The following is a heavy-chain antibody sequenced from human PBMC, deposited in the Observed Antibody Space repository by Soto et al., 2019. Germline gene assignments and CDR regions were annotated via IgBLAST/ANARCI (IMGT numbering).Heavy chain of an antibody. CDR3: AREPHGLHYYGMDV. CDR1: GYTFTGYY. Sequence: ASVKVSCKXSGYTFTGYYMHWVRQAPGQGLEWMGWINPNSGGTNYAQKFQGWVTMTRDTSISTAYMELSRLRSDDTAVYYCAREPHGLHYYGMDVWGQGTTVTVSS. CDR2: INPNSGGT. V-gene: IGHV1-2*04. J-gene: IGHJ6*02.